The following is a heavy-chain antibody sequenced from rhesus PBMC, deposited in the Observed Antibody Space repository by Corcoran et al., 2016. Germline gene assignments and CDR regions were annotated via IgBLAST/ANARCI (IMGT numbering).Heavy chain of an antibody. CDR1: GFTFSSNG. Sequence: EVQLVETGGGLVQPGGSLKLSCAASGFTFSSNGMSWVRQAPGKGLGWVSLIMSGGGSTYYADSVKGRFTISRDNSKNTLSLQMNSLRAEDTAVYYCAKDRYSNYALGSLDVWGRGVLVTVSS. CDR2: IMSGGGST. D-gene: IGHD4-23*01. J-gene: IGHJ5-2*02. CDR3: AKDRYSNYALGSLDV. V-gene: IGHV3S5*01.